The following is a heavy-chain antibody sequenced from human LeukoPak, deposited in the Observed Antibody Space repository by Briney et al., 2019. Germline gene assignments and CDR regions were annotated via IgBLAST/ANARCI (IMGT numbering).Heavy chain of an antibody. CDR3: ARGGDQATLDY. CDR1: GYTFTGYY. J-gene: IGHJ4*02. D-gene: IGHD3-10*01. CDR2: INPNSGGT. Sequence: GASVKVSCKASGYTFTGYYMHWVRQAPGQGLEWMGWINPNSGGTKYAQKFQGRVTMTCDTSISTAYMELSRLRSEDTAVYYCARGGDQATLDYWGQGTLVTVSS. V-gene: IGHV1-2*02.